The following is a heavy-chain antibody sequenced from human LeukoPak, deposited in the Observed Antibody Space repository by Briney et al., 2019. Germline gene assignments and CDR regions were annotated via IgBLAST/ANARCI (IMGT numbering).Heavy chain of an antibody. CDR2: ISGSGGSI. Sequence: PGGSLRLSCAASGFTFSSYAMSWVRQAPGKGLEWVSAISGSGGSIYYADSVKGRFTISRDNSKNTLYLQMNSLRAEDTAVYYCAEESYGDYEVFRDYWGQGTLVTVSS. D-gene: IGHD4-17*01. CDR1: GFTFSSYA. V-gene: IGHV3-23*01. J-gene: IGHJ4*02. CDR3: AEESYGDYEVFRDY.